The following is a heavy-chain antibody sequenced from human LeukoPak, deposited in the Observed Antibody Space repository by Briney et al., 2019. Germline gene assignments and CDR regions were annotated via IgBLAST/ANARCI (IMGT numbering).Heavy chain of an antibody. V-gene: IGHV3-23*01. Sequence: GGSLRLSCAASGIIFSNYAMTWVRQAPGKGLEWVSDIIVSGASTNYADSVKGRFIISRDNSKNTLYLHMNSLRAEDTAVYYCATWGSGYSYGALEYWGQGTLVTVST. D-gene: IGHD5-18*01. J-gene: IGHJ4*02. CDR2: IIVSGAST. CDR1: GIIFSNYA. CDR3: ATWGSGYSYGALEY.